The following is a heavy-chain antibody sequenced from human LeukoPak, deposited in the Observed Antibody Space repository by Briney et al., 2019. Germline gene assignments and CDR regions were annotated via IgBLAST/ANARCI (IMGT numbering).Heavy chain of an antibody. J-gene: IGHJ5*02. CDR3: ARYNWNTWFDP. D-gene: IGHD1-1*01. CDR2: IRYSGHT. CDR1: GYSVSNDRYY. V-gene: IGHV4-61*01. Sequence: PSETLSLTCTVSGYSVSNDRYYWTWIRQSPGKRLEWIAYIRYSGHTNYNPSLDTRVTISLDASKNQLSLRLYSVTAADTAMYYCARYNWNTWFDPWGQGALVTVSS.